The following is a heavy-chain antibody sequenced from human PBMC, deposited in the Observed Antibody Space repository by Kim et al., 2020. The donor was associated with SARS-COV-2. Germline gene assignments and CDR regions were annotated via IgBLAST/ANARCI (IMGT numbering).Heavy chain of an antibody. V-gene: IGHV3-23*01. Sequence: GGSLRLSCAASGFTFSNYPMCWVRQAPGKGLEWVSGITGGNNTYYAESVKGRFTLSRDNSKNTLYLQMNSLRADDTAVYYCAKGGGSGYRSDYWGQGTLVTVSS. D-gene: IGHD5-12*01. J-gene: IGHJ4*02. CDR2: ITGGNNT. CDR3: AKGGGSGYRSDY. CDR1: GFTFSNYP.